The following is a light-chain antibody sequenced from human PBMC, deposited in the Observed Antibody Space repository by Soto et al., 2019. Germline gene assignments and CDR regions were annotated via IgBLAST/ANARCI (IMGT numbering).Light chain of an antibody. Sequence: DIQMTQSPSTLSASVGDRVTITCRASQNINTGLAWYQQKPGKAPKLLIYHASTLESRVPSRFSGRGSGTEFTLTISSLQPDDFATYYCQQYDSFSGFGPGTRLEIK. CDR2: HAS. J-gene: IGKJ5*01. V-gene: IGKV1-5*01. CDR1: QNINTG. CDR3: QQYDSFSG.